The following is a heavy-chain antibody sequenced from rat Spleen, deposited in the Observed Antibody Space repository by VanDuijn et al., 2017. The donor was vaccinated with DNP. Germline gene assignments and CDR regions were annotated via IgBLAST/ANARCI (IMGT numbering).Heavy chain of an antibody. CDR2: ISVGGNT. J-gene: IGHJ4*01. Sequence: QVQLKESGPGLVQPSQTLSLTCTVSGFSLTSYSVSWVRQPPGKGLEWIAAISVGGNTYYNSALKSRLSISRDTSKSQVFLKMNSLKTEDTAIYYCTRYSSYLGYAMDAWGQGTSVTVSS. CDR3: TRYSSYLGYAMDA. V-gene: IGHV2-6*01. D-gene: IGHD1-2*01. CDR1: GFSLTSYS.